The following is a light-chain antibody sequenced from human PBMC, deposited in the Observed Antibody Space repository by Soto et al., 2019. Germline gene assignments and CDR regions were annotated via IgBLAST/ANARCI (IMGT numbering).Light chain of an antibody. V-gene: IGKV1-8*01. CDR3: QQYYSYSPWT. CDR1: QGISSY. J-gene: IGKJ1*01. Sequence: AIRMTQSPSSLSASTGDRVTITCRASQGISSYLAWYQQKPGKAPKLLIYAASTLQSGVPSRFSGSGSGTEFSLTIISLQPDDCATYYCQQYYSYSPWTFGQGTKMEVK. CDR2: AAS.